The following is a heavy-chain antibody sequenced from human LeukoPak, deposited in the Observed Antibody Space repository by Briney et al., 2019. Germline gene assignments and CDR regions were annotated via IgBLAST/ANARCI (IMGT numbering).Heavy chain of an antibody. CDR1: GFIFSSYG. Sequence: GGSLRLSCAASGFIFSSYGMHWVRRAPGKGLEWVAVISYGGSNKYYADSVKGRFTISRDNSKNTLHLQMNSLRAEDTAMYYCAKTLGSGWVAYYFDYWGQGTLVTVSS. J-gene: IGHJ4*02. D-gene: IGHD6-19*01. V-gene: IGHV3-30*18. CDR2: ISYGGSNK. CDR3: AKTLGSGWVAYYFDY.